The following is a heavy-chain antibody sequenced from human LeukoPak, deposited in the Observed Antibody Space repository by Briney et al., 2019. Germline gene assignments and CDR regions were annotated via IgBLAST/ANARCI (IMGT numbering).Heavy chain of an antibody. CDR3: ASEITIFGVAGSFDY. CDR2: IYYSGST. CDR1: GGSISSSSYY. D-gene: IGHD3-3*01. J-gene: IGHJ4*02. V-gene: IGHV4-39*07. Sequence: PSETLSLTCTVSGGSISSSSYYWGWIRQPPGRGLEWIGSIYYSGSTYYNPSLKSRVTISVDTSKNQFSLKLSSVTAADTAVYYCASEITIFGVAGSFDYWGQGTLVTVSS.